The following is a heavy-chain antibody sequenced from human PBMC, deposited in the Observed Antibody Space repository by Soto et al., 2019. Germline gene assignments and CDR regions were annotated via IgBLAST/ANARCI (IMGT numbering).Heavy chain of an antibody. CDR2: IYHSGST. CDR1: GGSISSSNW. Sequence: QVQLQESGPGLVKPSGTLSLTCAVSGGSISSSNWWSWVRQPPGKGLEWIGEIYHSGSTNYNPSLKSRVTLSIDKSKHPFSLQLSSVAAADTAVYYCARRWMVRGVMNWFDPWGQGTLVTVSS. CDR3: ARRWMVRGVMNWFDP. D-gene: IGHD3-10*01. J-gene: IGHJ5*02. V-gene: IGHV4-4*02.